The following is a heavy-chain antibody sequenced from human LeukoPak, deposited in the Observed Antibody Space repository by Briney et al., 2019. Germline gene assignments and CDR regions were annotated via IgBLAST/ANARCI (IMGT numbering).Heavy chain of an antibody. J-gene: IGHJ4*02. D-gene: IGHD6-19*01. V-gene: IGHV3-13*01. CDR2: IGIRGDT. CDR1: GFTFIDYD. CDR3: ARGGIQVSGIDEFDY. Sequence: PGGSLRLSCAASGFTFIDYDMDWVRQVIGKGLEWVSAIGIRGDTHYSGSVKGRFTISRENAESSLYLQMNSLRAEDTAVYYCARGGIQVSGIDEFDYWGQGTLVTVSS.